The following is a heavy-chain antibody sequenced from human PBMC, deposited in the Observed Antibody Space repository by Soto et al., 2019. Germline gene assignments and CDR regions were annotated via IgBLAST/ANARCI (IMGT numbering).Heavy chain of an antibody. CDR2: IRSNAYGGTA. D-gene: IGHD2-21*01. CDR3: TRDLSPPSSCGGDCYGMDV. Sequence: LRLSCTASGFTFSDYAMSWVRQAPGKGLEWVGFIRSNAYGGTAEYAASVKGRFAISRDDSKSIAYLQMNSLKSDDTALYYCTRDLSPPSSCGGDCYGMDVWGQGTTVTVSS. V-gene: IGHV3-49*04. CDR1: GFTFSDYA. J-gene: IGHJ6*02.